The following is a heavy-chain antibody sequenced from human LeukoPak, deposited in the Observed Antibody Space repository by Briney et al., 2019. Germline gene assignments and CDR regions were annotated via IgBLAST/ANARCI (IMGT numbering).Heavy chain of an antibody. CDR2: VSPPGGGT. Sequence: GGTLRLSCVASGFSFSYHGMNWVRLAPGKGLEWVSGVSPPGGGTYYADSVKGRFTISRDNAKNSLYLQMNSLRAEDTAVYYCARDDYGGIDYWGQGTLVTVSS. CDR3: ARDDYGGIDY. J-gene: IGHJ4*02. D-gene: IGHD4-17*01. V-gene: IGHV3-21*01. CDR1: GFSFSYHG.